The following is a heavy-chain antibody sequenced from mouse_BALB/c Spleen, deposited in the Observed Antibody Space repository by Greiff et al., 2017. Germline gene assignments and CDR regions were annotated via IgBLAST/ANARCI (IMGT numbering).Heavy chain of an antibody. V-gene: IGHV1S56*01. J-gene: IGHJ2*01. CDR1: GYTFTSYY. D-gene: IGHD2-10*02. CDR3: ARGEYGNCFDY. Sequence: QVQLKESGPELVKPGASVRISCKASGYTFTSYYIHWVKQRPGQGLEWIGWIYPGNVNTKYNEKFKGKATLTADKSSSTAYMQLSSLTSEDSAVYFCARGEYGNCFDYWGQGTTLTVSS. CDR2: IYPGNVNT.